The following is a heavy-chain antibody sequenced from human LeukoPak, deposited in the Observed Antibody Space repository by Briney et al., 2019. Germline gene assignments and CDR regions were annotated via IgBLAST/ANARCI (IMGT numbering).Heavy chain of an antibody. Sequence: PSQTLSLTCTVSGGSISSGDYYWSWIRRPPGKGLEWIGYIYYSGSTYYNPSLKSRVTISVDTSKNQFSLKLSSVTAADTAVYYCASQKWELPYYFDYWGQGTLVTVSS. CDR1: GGSISSGDYY. J-gene: IGHJ4*02. V-gene: IGHV4-30-4*08. CDR2: IYYSGST. CDR3: ASQKWELPYYFDY. D-gene: IGHD1-26*01.